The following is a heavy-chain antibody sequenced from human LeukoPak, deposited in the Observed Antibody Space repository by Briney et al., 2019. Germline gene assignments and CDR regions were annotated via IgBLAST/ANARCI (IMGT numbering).Heavy chain of an antibody. CDR1: GFTFDDYG. Sequence: GGSLRLSCAASGFTFDDYGMSWVRQAPGKGLEWVSGINWNGGSTGYADSVKGRFTISRDNAKNSLYLQMNSLRAEDTALYYCARLGDYCSCTSCYRLIDYWGQGTLVTVSS. V-gene: IGHV3-20*04. CDR2: INWNGGST. CDR3: ARLGDYCSCTSCYRLIDY. J-gene: IGHJ4*02. D-gene: IGHD2-2*01.